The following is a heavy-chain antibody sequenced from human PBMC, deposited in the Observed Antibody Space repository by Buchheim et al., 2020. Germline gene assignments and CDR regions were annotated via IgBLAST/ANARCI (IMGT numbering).Heavy chain of an antibody. D-gene: IGHD2-15*01. Sequence: QVQLQESGPGLVKPSETLSLTCTVSGGSISSYYWSWIRQPPGKGLEWIGYIYYSGSTNYNPSLKSQVTISVDTSKNQFSLKLSSVTAADTAVYYCAREPPNCSGGSCYSGWFDPWGQGTL. CDR2: IYYSGST. V-gene: IGHV4-59*01. J-gene: IGHJ5*02. CDR3: AREPPNCSGGSCYSGWFDP. CDR1: GGSISSYY.